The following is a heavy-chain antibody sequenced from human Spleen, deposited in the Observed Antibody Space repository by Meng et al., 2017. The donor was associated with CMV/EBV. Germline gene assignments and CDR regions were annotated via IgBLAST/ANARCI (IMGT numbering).Heavy chain of an antibody. CDR2: IYYSGST. J-gene: IGHJ6*02. Sequence: GSLRLSCTVSGGSISSHYWSWIRQPPGKGLEWIGYIYYSGSTNYNPSLKSRVTISVDTSKNQFSLKLSSVTAADTAVYYCAREMVTASYSYGMDVWGQGTTVTVSS. V-gene: IGHV4-59*11. D-gene: IGHD2-21*02. CDR3: AREMVTASYSYGMDV. CDR1: GGSISSHY.